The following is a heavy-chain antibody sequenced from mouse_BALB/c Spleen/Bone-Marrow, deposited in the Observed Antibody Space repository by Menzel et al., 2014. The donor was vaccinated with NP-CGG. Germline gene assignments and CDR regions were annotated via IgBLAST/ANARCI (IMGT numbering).Heavy chain of an antibody. CDR3: ARSGTDYAMDY. CDR2: TWSDGST. V-gene: IGHV2-6-2*01. CDR1: GFSLTSYG. D-gene: IGHD4-1*01. Sequence: QVQLQQSGPDLVSPSQSLSLTCTVSGFSLTSYGLHWVRRPPGKGLEWLGVTWSDGSTTYNSALKSRLSISKDNSKRQVLLKMNSLQTDDTAMYYCARSGTDYAMDYWGQGTSVTVSS. J-gene: IGHJ4*01.